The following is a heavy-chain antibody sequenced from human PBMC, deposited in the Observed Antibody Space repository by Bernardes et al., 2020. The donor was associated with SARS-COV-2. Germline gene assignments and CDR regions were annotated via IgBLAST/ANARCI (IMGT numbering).Heavy chain of an antibody. D-gene: IGHD2-15*01. CDR1: GFTFRTYW. CDR2: PNEDGSIT. Sequence: GGSLRLSCVVSGFTFRTYWMHWVRQAPGKGLEWVPRPNEDGSITTYADSVKGRFTISRDNAKNTLYLQMHSLRVEDTATYYCVRDLAGGSGSWGQGTLVTVSS. CDR3: VRDLAGGSGS. J-gene: IGHJ4*02. V-gene: IGHV3-74*01.